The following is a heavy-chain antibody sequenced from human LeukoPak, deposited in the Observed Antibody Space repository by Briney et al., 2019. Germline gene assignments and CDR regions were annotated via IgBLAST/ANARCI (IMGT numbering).Heavy chain of an antibody. V-gene: IGHV3-21*01. CDR3: ARDSGTSSGWFLEDY. J-gene: IGHJ4*02. Sequence: PGGSLRLSCAASGYTFSSYSMNWVRQAPGKGLEWASSISSSSSYIYYADSVKGRFTISRDNAKNSLYLQMNSLRAEDTAVYYCARDSGTSSGWFLEDYWGQGTLVTVSS. D-gene: IGHD6-19*01. CDR1: GYTFSSYS. CDR2: ISSSSSYI.